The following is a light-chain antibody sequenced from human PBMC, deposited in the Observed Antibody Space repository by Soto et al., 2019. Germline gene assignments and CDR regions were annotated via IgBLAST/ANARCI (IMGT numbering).Light chain of an antibody. CDR2: GAN. CDR1: QKVYVDF. Sequence: ETVLTQSPGTLSLSPVERATLSCRSSQKVYVDFVCWYQQRPGQAPRLLIHGANTRASDIPDRFSGSGSGTDFTLTITRRAPEDLAVYFCHQYGNSPLTFGPGTKLDF. V-gene: IGKV3-20*01. CDR3: HQYGNSPLT. J-gene: IGKJ3*01.